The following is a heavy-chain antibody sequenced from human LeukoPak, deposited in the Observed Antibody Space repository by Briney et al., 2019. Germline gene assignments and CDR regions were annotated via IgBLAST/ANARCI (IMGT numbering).Heavy chain of an antibody. CDR3: ARGRYSSSSPHFDY. V-gene: IGHV1-2*06. Sequence: ASVKVSCKASGYTFTGYYMHWVRQAPGQGLEWMGRINPNSGGTNYAQKFQGRVIMTRDTSISTAYMELSRLRSDDTAVYYCARGRYSSSSPHFDYWGQGTLVTVSS. CDR2: INPNSGGT. J-gene: IGHJ4*02. CDR1: GYTFTGYY. D-gene: IGHD6-6*01.